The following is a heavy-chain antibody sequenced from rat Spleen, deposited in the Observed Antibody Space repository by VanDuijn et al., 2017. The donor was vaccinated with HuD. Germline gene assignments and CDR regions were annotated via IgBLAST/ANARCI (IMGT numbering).Heavy chain of an antibody. J-gene: IGHJ2*01. V-gene: IGHV2-47*01. Sequence: QVQLKESGPGLMQPSQTLSLTCIVSGFSLTNYHVHWIRQPPGKGLEWMGVMWNNGGTDYNSTIKSRLSISRDTSKSQVFLKMNSLQTEDTAMYFCASSYYWGQGVMVTVSS. CDR2: MWNNGGT. D-gene: IGHD1-7*01. CDR1: GFSLTNYH. CDR3: ASSYY.